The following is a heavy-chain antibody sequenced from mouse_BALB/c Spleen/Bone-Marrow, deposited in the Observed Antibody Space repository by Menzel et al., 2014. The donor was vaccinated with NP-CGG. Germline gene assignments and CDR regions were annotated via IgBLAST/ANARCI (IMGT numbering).Heavy chain of an antibody. CDR2: IWAGGST. CDR3: ARDLGRYFDV. D-gene: IGHD4-1*01. J-gene: IGHJ1*01. V-gene: IGHV2-9*02. CDR1: GFSLTSYG. Sequence: QVQLKDSGPGLVAPSQSLSITCTVSGFSLTSYGVHWVRQPPGKGLEWLGVIWAGGSTNYNSALMSRLSISKDNSKSQVFLKMSSLQTDDTAMYYCARDLGRYFDVWGAGTTVTVSS.